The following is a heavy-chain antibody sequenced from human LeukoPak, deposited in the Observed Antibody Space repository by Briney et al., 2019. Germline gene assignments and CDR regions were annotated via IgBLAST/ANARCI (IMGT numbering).Heavy chain of an antibody. CDR1: GYTFTTYA. J-gene: IGHJ6*02. D-gene: IGHD2/OR15-2a*01. Sequence: ASVRVSRTASGYTFTTYAMHWVRHAPRQRLEWMGWINAGNGNTKNSQKFQGRVTITRDTSASTAYMELSSLRSEDTAVYYCARSKGGWLHTTSPSGMDVWGQGTTVTVSS. CDR2: INAGNGNT. CDR3: ARSKGGWLHTTSPSGMDV. V-gene: IGHV1-3*01.